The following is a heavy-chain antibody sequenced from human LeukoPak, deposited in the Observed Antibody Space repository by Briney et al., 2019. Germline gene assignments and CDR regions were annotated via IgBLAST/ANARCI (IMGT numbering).Heavy chain of an antibody. J-gene: IGHJ6*03. D-gene: IGHD1-26*01. CDR1: GFTFSSYD. CDR3: ARSFYGHDPYYCYMDV. Sequence: PGESLRLSCATSGFTFSSYDMYWVRQAPGKWLEWVAFIRYDGSNRYYADSVRGRFTISRDNSRNTLYVQMNSLRAEDTAVYYCARSFYGHDPYYCYMDVWGKGTTVTVSS. CDR2: IRYDGSNR. V-gene: IGHV3-30*02.